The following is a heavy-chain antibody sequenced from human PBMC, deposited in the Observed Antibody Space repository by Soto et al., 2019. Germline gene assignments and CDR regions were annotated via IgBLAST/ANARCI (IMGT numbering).Heavy chain of an antibody. CDR3: AKEVAVSTLTKVEGHNALDV. CDR2: VSSDGRYK. D-gene: IGHD2-15*01. Sequence: PGRSLRLSCAVLGLTFRFYGIHWVRQAPGRGLQWVAFVSSDGRYKYYPESVKGRFTVSRDNSKNPLSLQMNRLRPEDTAIYYCAKEVAVSTLTKVEGHNALDVWGQGTTVTVSS. CDR1: GLTFRFYG. V-gene: IGHV3-30*18. J-gene: IGHJ3*01.